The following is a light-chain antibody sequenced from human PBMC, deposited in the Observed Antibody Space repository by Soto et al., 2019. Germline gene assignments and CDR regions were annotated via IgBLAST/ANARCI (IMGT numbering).Light chain of an antibody. J-gene: IGKJ3*01. CDR3: QQLNSYPAFT. CDR1: QSISSS. V-gene: IGKV1-39*01. CDR2: ATS. Sequence: DIQMTQSPSSLSASVGDRVTITCRASQSISSSLNWLQLKPGKAPEVLIYATSTLQTGVPSRFSGSGSGTDFTLTISSLQPEDFATYYCQQLNSYPAFTFGPGTKVDIK.